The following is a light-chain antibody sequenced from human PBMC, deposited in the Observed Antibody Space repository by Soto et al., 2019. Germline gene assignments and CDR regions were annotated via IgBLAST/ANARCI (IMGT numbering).Light chain of an antibody. CDR2: EVT. V-gene: IGLV2-8*01. J-gene: IGLJ2*01. Sequence: QSVQTQPPSASGSPGQSVTIACTGTSSDVGGYKYVSWYQQHPGKAPKLRIYEVTKRPSGVPDRFSGSKTGNTASLTVSGLQPENEADYFCSSYAGRNNVIFGGGTKVNVL. CDR3: SSYAGRNNVI. CDR1: SSDVGGYKY.